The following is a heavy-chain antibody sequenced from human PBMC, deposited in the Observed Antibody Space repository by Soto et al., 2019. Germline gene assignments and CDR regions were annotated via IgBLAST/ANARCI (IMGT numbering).Heavy chain of an antibody. CDR2: INHSGST. Sequence: SETLSLTCAVYGGSFSGYYWTWIRQPPGTGLEWIGEINHSGSTNYNPSLKSRVTISVDTSKNQFSLKLTSVTAADTAVYYCARDKITGLFDYWAQGTLVTVCS. V-gene: IGHV4-34*01. D-gene: IGHD2-8*02. CDR1: GGSFSGYY. CDR3: ARDKITGLFDY. J-gene: IGHJ4*02.